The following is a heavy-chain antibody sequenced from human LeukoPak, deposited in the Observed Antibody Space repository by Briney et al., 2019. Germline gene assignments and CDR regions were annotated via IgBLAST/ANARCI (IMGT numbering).Heavy chain of an antibody. V-gene: IGHV3-23*01. J-gene: IGHJ4*02. CDR1: GFTFSSYA. D-gene: IGHD3-10*01. CDR3: AKEIGSGWFGELLTRYYFDY. CDR2: ISGSGGST. Sequence: QPGGSLRLPCAASGFTFSSYAMSWVRQAPGKGLEWVSAISGSGGSTYYADSVKGRFTISRDNSKNTLYLQMNSLRAEDTAVYYCAKEIGSGWFGELLTRYYFDYWGQGTLVTVSS.